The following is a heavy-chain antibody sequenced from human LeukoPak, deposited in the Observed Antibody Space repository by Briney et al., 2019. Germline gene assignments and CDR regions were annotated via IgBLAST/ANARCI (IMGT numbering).Heavy chain of an antibody. CDR2: IYTSGST. CDR3: ARGGKNYDFWSGYYFDDAFDI. V-gene: IGHV4-4*07. CDR1: GGSISSYY. J-gene: IGHJ3*02. D-gene: IGHD3-3*01. Sequence: SETLSLTCTVSGGSISSYYWSWIRQPAGKGLEWIGRIYTSGSTNYNPSLKSRVTMSVDTSKNQFSLKLSSVTAADTAVYYCARGGKNYDFWSGYYFDDAFDIWGQGTMLTVSS.